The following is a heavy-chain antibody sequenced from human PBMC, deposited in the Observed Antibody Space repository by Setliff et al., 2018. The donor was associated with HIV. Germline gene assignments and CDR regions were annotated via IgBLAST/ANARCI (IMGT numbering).Heavy chain of an antibody. CDR2: IYTNGSA. V-gene: IGHV4-59*01. D-gene: IGHD3-3*01. Sequence: PSETLSLTCTVSGGSISSYFWSWIRQPPGKGLEWIGYIYTNGSANYNPSLKSRVTISVDTSKNQFSLKLNSVTAADTAVYYCARDRVHNPSYNFWSGPTNYYYYMDVWGKGTTVTVSS. J-gene: IGHJ6*03. CDR3: ARDRVHNPSYNFWSGPTNYYYYMDV. CDR1: GGSISSYF.